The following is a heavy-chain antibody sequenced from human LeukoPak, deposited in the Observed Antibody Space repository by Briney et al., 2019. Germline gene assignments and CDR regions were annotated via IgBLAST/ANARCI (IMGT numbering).Heavy chain of an antibody. CDR2: ISSSSSYI. D-gene: IGHD6-13*01. CDR1: GFTFSSYS. V-gene: IGHV3-21*01. Sequence: GGSLRLSCAASGFTFSSYSMNWVRQAPGKGLEWVSSISSSSSYIYYADSVKGRFTISRDNAKSSLYLQMNSLRAEDTAVYYCAAGGSSSWYLDYWGQGTLVTVSS. J-gene: IGHJ4*02. CDR3: AAGGSSSWYLDY.